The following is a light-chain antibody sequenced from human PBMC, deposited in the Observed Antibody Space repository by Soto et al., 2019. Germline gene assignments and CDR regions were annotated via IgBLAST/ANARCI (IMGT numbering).Light chain of an antibody. J-gene: IGKJ5*01. CDR3: QQYNSYPIT. Sequence: AIRMTQSPSSFSASTGDRVTITCRASQGISIYLAWYQQKPGKAPKLLIYKASSLESGVPSRFSGSGSGTEFTLTISSLQPDDFATYYCQQYNSYPITFGQGTRLEIK. CDR2: KAS. CDR1: QGISIY. V-gene: IGKV1-8*01.